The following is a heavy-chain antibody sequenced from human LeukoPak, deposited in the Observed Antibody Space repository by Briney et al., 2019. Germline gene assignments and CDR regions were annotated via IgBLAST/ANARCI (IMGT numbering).Heavy chain of an antibody. CDR2: ISYDGSNK. CDR1: GFTFSSYA. D-gene: IGHD1-26*01. V-gene: IGHV3-30-3*01. J-gene: IGHJ4*02. CDR3: ARHGKTSAPGSIDY. Sequence: PGRSLRLSCAASGFTFSSYAMHWVRQAPGKGPEWVGLISYDGSNKYYADSVKRRFTISRDNSKNTLYLQMNSLRAEDAAVYYCARHGKTSAPGSIDYWGQGSLVTVSS.